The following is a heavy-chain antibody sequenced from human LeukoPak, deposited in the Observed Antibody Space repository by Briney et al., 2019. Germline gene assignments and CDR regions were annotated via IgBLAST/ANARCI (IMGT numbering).Heavy chain of an antibody. V-gene: IGHV3-30*18. J-gene: IGHJ6*02. D-gene: IGHD3-16*01. CDR1: GFTFSSYG. Sequence: GRSLRLSCAASGFTFSSYGMHWVRQAPGKGLEWVAVISYDGSNKYYADSVKGRFTISRDNSKNTLYLQMNSLRAEDTAVYYCAKDRSPTRTWYYSNYGMDVWGQGTTVTVSS. CDR3: AKDRSPTRTWYYSNYGMDV. CDR2: ISYDGSNK.